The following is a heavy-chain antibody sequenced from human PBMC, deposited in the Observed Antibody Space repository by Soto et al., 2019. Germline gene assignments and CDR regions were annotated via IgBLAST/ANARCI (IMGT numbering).Heavy chain of an antibody. J-gene: IGHJ5*02. V-gene: IGHV1-69*13. Sequence: GASVKVSCKASGGTFSSYAISWVRQAPGQGLEWMGGIIPIFGTANYAQKFQGRVTITADESTSTAYMELSSLRSEDTAVYYCARNTWAAAGFAQYNWFHPRGQGPLVTVSS. CDR3: ARNTWAAAGFAQYNWFHP. D-gene: IGHD6-13*01. CDR2: IIPIFGTA. CDR1: GGTFSSYA.